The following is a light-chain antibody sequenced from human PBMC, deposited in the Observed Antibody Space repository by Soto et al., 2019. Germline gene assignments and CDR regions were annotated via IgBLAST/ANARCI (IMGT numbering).Light chain of an antibody. V-gene: IGKV1-9*01. CDR2: AAS. CDR3: QPLFDSQIT. J-gene: IGKJ5*01. Sequence: GESVTITCRASQVISTSLAWYQVKPGKAPKLLIYAASTLESGVPSRLSATVSGTEVSLTITSLQPEDFATDYCQPLFDSQITVGQGTRLEIK. CDR1: QVISTS.